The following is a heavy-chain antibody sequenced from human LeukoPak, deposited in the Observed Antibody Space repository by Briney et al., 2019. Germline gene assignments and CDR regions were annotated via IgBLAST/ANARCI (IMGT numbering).Heavy chain of an antibody. Sequence: SGGSLRLSCAASGFIFSSYSMNWVRQAPGKGLEWVSFISTSSSYIYYADSVKGRFTISRDNAKNSLYLQMNSLRAEDTAVYYCARVKNHRGIAVAGSDYWGQGTLVTVSS. CDR2: ISTSSSYI. V-gene: IGHV3-21*01. CDR3: ARVKNHRGIAVAGSDY. D-gene: IGHD6-13*01. J-gene: IGHJ4*02. CDR1: GFIFSSYS.